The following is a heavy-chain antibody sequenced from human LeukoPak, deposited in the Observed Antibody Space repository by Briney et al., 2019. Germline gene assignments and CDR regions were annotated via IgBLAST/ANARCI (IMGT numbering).Heavy chain of an antibody. CDR1: GYSISSGYY. V-gene: IGHV4-38-2*01. CDR2: IYHSGST. J-gene: IGHJ4*02. CDR3: ARQNPVWELRVWYFDY. Sequence: SETLSLTCAVSGYSISSGYYWGWIRPPPGKGLEWIGSIYHSGSTYYNPSLKSRVTISVDTSKNQFSLKLSSVTAADTAVYYCARQNPVWELRVWYFDYWGQGTLVTVSS. D-gene: IGHD1-26*01.